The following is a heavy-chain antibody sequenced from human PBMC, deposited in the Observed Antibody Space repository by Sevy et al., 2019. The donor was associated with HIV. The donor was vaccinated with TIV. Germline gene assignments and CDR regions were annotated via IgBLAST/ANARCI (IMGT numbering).Heavy chain of an antibody. D-gene: IGHD2-8*02. V-gene: IGHV3-15*01. J-gene: IGHJ6*02. Sequence: GESLKISCAASGFTFSSYWMSWVRQAPGKGLEWVGRIKSKTDGGTIDYAAPVKGRFTISRDDSKNTLYLQMNSLKTEDTAVYYCSTDPIIVLLVTDGMDVWGQGTTVTVSS. CDR3: STDPIIVLLVTDGMDV. CDR1: GFTFSSYW. CDR2: IKSKTDGGTI.